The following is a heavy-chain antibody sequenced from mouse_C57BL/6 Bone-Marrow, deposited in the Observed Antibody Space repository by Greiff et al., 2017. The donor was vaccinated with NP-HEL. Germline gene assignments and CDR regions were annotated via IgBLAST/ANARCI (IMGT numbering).Heavy chain of an antibody. J-gene: IGHJ4*01. Sequence: EVKLMESGGGLVQPGGSLRLSCAASGFTFTDYYMSWVRQPPGKALAWLGFIRNKANGYTTEYSASVKGRFTISRDNSQSILYLQMNALRAEDSATYYCARYRVSMDYWGQGTSVTVSS. CDR3: ARYRVSMDY. CDR2: IRNKANGYTT. CDR1: GFTFTDYY. V-gene: IGHV7-3*01.